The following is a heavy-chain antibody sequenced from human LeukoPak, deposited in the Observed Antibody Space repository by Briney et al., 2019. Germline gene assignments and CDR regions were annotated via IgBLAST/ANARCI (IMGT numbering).Heavy chain of an antibody. V-gene: IGHV3-74*01. CDR1: GFTFSSYW. CDR3: ARDGAYGDQDY. Sequence: RGSLRLSCAASGFTFSSYWMHWVRQAPGKGLVWVSRINSDGSSTSYADSVKGRFTISRDNAKNTLYLQMNSLRAEDTAVYYCARDGAYGDQDYWGQGTLVTVSS. J-gene: IGHJ4*02. D-gene: IGHD4-17*01. CDR2: INSDGSST.